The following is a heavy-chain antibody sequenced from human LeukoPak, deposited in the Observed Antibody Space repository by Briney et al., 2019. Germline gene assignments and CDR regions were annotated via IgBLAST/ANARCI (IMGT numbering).Heavy chain of an antibody. D-gene: IGHD3-3*01. J-gene: IGHJ4*02. CDR1: GGTFSSYA. CDR2: IIPIFGTA. CDR3: ARDLRATFGASYYFDY. Sequence: SVKVSCKASGGTFSSYAISWVRQAPGQGLEWMGGIIPIFGTANYAQKFQGRVTITADESTSTAYMELSSLRSEDTAVYYCARDLRATFGASYYFDYWGQGTLVTVSS. V-gene: IGHV1-69*01.